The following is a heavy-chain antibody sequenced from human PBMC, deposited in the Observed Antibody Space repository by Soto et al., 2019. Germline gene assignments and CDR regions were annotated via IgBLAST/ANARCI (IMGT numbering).Heavy chain of an antibody. Sequence: QVPLVQSGAEVKKPGASVKGSCKASGYSFSDYYIHWVRQAPGQGLEWLGWINPDTGVTHFAQKFQGWVTMTRDSSINTAYMELNRLTSDATAVYYCVWSPRDFRYGLDVWGQGTTVTVSS. V-gene: IGHV1-2*04. D-gene: IGHD2-21*01. CDR1: GYSFSDYY. J-gene: IGHJ6*02. CDR3: VWSPRDFRYGLDV. CDR2: INPDTGVT.